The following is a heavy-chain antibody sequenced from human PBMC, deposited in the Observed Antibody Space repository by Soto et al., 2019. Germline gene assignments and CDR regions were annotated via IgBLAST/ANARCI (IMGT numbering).Heavy chain of an antibody. V-gene: IGHV4-4*08. CDR1: GGSISSYY. CDR3: ARRTGVGGRSWFFDS. J-gene: IGHJ5*01. CDR2: ISDTGRT. D-gene: IGHD2-15*01. Sequence: SETLSLTCTVSGGSISSYYWSWIRQPPGKGLEWIATISDTGRTNYNPSLKSRVLISVDTSKNQFSLKLNSVTAADTGIYFCARRTGVGGRSWFFDSWGQGTLVNVSS.